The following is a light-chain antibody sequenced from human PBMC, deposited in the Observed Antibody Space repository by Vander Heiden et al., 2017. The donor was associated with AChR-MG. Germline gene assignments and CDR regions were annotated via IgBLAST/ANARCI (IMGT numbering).Light chain of an antibody. J-gene: IGLJ2*01. CDR2: EGS. V-gene: IGLV2-23*01. CDR1: SSDVGSYNL. Sequence: HSALTQPASVSGSPGQSITISCTGTSSDVGSYNLVSWYQQHPGKAPKLMIYEGSKRPSGVSNRFSVSKSGNTASLTISGLQAEDEADYYCCAYAGSSTLLFGGGAKLTVL. CDR3: CAYAGSSTLL.